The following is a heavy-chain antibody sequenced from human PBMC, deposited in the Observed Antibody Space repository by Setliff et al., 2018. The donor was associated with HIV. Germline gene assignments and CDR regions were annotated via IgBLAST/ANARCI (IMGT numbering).Heavy chain of an antibody. CDR2: IYRSGGS. CDR1: GGSVGSGSYY. Sequence: PSETLSLTCSVSGGSVGSGSYYWSWIRQSPGKGLEWLGYIYRSGGSYYNPSLKSRLTISVDTSKNQFSLKLSAVTAADTAVYYCAMGDTSLVEFDYWGQGTLVTVSS. V-gene: IGHV4-61*01. D-gene: IGHD5-18*01. J-gene: IGHJ4*02. CDR3: AMGDTSLVEFDY.